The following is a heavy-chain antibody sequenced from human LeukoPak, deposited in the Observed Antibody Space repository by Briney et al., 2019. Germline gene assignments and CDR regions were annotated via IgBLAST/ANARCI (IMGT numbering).Heavy chain of an antibody. Sequence: SETLSLTCTVSGGSITSYYWSWLRQPPGKGLEWIGYIYYSGSTNYKPSLKSRVTISVETSKDQFSLKLRSVTAADTAVYYCARKDWYFDLWGRGTLVTVSS. CDR1: GGSITSYY. J-gene: IGHJ2*01. CDR3: ARKDWYFDL. V-gene: IGHV4-59*12. CDR2: IYYSGST.